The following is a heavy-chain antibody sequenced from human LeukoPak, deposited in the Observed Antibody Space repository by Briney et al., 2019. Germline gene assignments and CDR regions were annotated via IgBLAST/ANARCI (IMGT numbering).Heavy chain of an antibody. V-gene: IGHV1-69*13. D-gene: IGHD6-19*01. J-gene: IGHJ6*02. Sequence: ASVKVSCKASGGTFSSYAIGWVRQAPGQGLEWMGGIIPIFGTANYAQKFQGRVTITADESTSTAYVELSSLRSEDTAVYYCARWDSSGFPAGYYYGMDVWGQGTTVTVSS. CDR3: ARWDSSGFPAGYYYGMDV. CDR1: GGTFSSYA. CDR2: IIPIFGTA.